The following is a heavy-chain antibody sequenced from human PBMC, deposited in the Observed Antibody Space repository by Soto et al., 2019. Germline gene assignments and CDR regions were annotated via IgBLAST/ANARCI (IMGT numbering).Heavy chain of an antibody. V-gene: IGHV4-31*03. CDR2: IYYSGST. J-gene: IGHJ4*02. D-gene: IGHD3-22*01. Sequence: PSESLSLTCTVSGGSISSGGYYWSWIRQHPGKGLEWIGYIYYSGSTYYNPSLKSRVTISVDTSKNQFSLKLSSVTAANTAVYYCAREPTVPHDSSGYYYFDYWGQGTLVTVSS. CDR1: GGSISSGGYY. CDR3: AREPTVPHDSSGYYYFDY.